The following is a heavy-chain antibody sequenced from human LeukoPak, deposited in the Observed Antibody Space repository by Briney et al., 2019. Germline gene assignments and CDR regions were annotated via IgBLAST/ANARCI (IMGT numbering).Heavy chain of an antibody. CDR1: GYTFTSYD. Sequence: GASVKVSCKASGYTFTSYDINWVRQAPGQGLEWMGWISAYNGNTNYAQKFQGRVTITADESTSTAYMELSSLRSEDTAVYYCARNRLQSYYYYMDVWGKGTTVTVSS. CDR3: ARNRLQSYYYYMDV. D-gene: IGHD4-11*01. V-gene: IGHV1-18*01. CDR2: ISAYNGNT. J-gene: IGHJ6*03.